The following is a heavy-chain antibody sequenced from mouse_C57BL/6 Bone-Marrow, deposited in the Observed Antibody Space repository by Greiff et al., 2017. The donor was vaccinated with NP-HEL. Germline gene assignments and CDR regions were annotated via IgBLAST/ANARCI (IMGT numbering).Heavy chain of an antibody. CDR3: ARTYDYGTLAY. CDR2: INPGSGGT. CDR1: GYAFTNYL. V-gene: IGHV1-54*01. J-gene: IGHJ3*01. Sequence: QVQLQQSGAELVRPGTSVKVSCKASGYAFTNYLIEWVKQRPGQGLEWIGVINPGSGGTNYNEKFKGKATLTADKSSSTAYMQLSSLTSEDSAVYFCARTYDYGTLAYWGQGTLVTVSA. D-gene: IGHD2-4*01.